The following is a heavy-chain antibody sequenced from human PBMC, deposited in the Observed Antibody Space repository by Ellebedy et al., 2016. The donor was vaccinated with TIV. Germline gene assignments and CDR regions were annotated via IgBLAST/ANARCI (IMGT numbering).Heavy chain of an antibody. CDR2: ITGSGVST. CDR1: GFTFSRYA. V-gene: IGHV3-23*01. J-gene: IGHJ6*02. Sequence: GESLKISCAASGFTFSRYALSWVRQAPGKGLEWVSGITGSGVSTYYADSVKGRFTISRDNSKNTLYLEMNSLRADDTAVYLCAKDFVSGSYYYYYNGMDAWGQGTTVTVSS. CDR3: AKDFVSGSYYYYYNGMDA. D-gene: IGHD3-22*01.